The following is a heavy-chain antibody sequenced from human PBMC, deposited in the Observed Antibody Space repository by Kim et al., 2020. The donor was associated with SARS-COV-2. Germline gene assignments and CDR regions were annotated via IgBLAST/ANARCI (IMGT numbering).Heavy chain of an antibody. J-gene: IGHJ4*02. D-gene: IGHD3-22*01. CDR3: AKGYYDSSGLPY. CDR2: ISGSGGST. CDR1: GFTFSSYA. V-gene: IGHV3-23*01. Sequence: GGSLRLSCAASGFTFSSYAMSWVRQAPGKGLEWVSAISGSGGSTYYADSVKGRFTISRDNSKKTLYLQMNSLRAEDTAVYYCAKGYYDSSGLPYWGQGTLVTVSS.